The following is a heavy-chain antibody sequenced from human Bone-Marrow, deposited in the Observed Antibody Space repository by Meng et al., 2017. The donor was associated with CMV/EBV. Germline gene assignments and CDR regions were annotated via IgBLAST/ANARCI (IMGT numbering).Heavy chain of an antibody. Sequence: GGSLRLSCAASGFTFSSYEMNWVRQAPGKGLEWVSYISSSGSTIYYADSVKGRFTISRDNAKNSLYLQMNSLRAEDTAVYYCARSQSGSYSREYYIDYWGQGTLVTVSS. CDR2: ISSSGSTI. J-gene: IGHJ4*02. CDR3: ARSQSGSYSREYYIDY. CDR1: GFTFSSYE. D-gene: IGHD1-26*01. V-gene: IGHV3-48*03.